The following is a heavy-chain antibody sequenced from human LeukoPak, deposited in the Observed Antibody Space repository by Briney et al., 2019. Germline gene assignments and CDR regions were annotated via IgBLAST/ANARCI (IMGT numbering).Heavy chain of an antibody. CDR3: ARDDGFRGYDY. CDR1: GFTFSNYW. CDR2: IKQDGSEK. J-gene: IGHJ4*02. Sequence: GGSLRLSCAASGFTFSNYWMSWVRQAPGKGLEWVANIKQDGSEKYYVDSVKGRFTISRDNAKNSLCLQMNTLRAEDTAVYCCARDDGFRGYDYWGQGTLVTVSS. D-gene: IGHD5-24*01. V-gene: IGHV3-7*01.